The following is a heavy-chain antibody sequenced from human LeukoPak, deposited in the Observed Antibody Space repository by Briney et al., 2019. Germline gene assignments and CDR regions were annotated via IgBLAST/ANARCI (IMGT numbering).Heavy chain of an antibody. J-gene: IGHJ3*02. CDR2: INPSGGST. Sequence: ASVKVSCKASGYTFTSYYMHWVRQAPVQGLEWMGIINPSGGSTSYAQKFQGRVTMTRDTSTSTVYMELSSLRSEDTAVYYCARDPAYYDSSGGDAFDIWGQGTMVTVSS. D-gene: IGHD3-22*01. CDR1: GYTFTSYY. CDR3: ARDPAYYDSSGGDAFDI. V-gene: IGHV1-46*01.